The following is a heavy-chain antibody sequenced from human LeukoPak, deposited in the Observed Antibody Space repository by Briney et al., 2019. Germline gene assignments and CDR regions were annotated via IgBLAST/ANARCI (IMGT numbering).Heavy chain of an antibody. Sequence: GGTLRLSCAASEFTFSNYGMSWVRQAPGKGLEWVANIKQDGSEKYYVDSVKGRFTISRDNAKNSLYLQMNSLRAEDTAVYYCARIRWGPEVWGKGTTVTISS. D-gene: IGHD3-16*01. V-gene: IGHV3-7*01. CDR3: ARIRWGPEV. CDR1: EFTFSNYG. J-gene: IGHJ6*04. CDR2: IKQDGSEK.